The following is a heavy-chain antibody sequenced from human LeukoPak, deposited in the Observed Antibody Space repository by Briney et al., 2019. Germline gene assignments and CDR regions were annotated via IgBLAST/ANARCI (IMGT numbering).Heavy chain of an antibody. CDR1: GFTFSNHW. V-gene: IGHV3-7*01. Sequence: QPGGSLRLSCAASGFTFSNHWMSWVRQAPGKGLEWVANIKRDGSEKYYVDSVKGRFTISRDNAKNSLYLQMNSLRAEDTAVYYCARAQRWLQFSEFDPWGQGTLVTVSS. D-gene: IGHD5-24*01. CDR2: IKRDGSEK. J-gene: IGHJ5*02. CDR3: ARAQRWLQFSEFDP.